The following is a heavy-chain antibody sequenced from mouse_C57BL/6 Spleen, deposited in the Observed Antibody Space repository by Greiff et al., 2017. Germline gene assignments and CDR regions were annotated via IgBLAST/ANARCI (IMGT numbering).Heavy chain of an antibody. CDR2: IHPNSGST. CDR1: GYTFTSYW. D-gene: IGHD2-13*01. Sequence: QVQLQQPGAELVKPGASVKLSCKASGYTFTSYWMPWVKQRPGQGLEWIGMIHPNSGSTNYNEKFKSKATLTVDKSSSTAYMQLSSLTSEDSAVXYCARAGEDYFDYWGKGTTLTVSS. CDR3: ARAGEDYFDY. V-gene: IGHV1-64*01. J-gene: IGHJ2*01.